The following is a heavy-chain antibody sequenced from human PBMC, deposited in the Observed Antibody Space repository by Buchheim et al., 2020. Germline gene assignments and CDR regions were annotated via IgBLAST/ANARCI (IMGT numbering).Heavy chain of an antibody. Sequence: QLQLQESGPGLVKPSETLSLTCTVPGGSISSSSYYWGWIRQPPGKGLEWIGSIYYSGSTYYNPSLKSRFTIPVNKSKNQLSLKLGSVTAADTAVYYCARDYVSSSWSSYFDYWGQGTL. D-gene: IGHD6-13*01. CDR2: IYYSGST. CDR3: ARDYVSSSWSSYFDY. J-gene: IGHJ4*02. V-gene: IGHV4-39*07. CDR1: GGSISSSSYY.